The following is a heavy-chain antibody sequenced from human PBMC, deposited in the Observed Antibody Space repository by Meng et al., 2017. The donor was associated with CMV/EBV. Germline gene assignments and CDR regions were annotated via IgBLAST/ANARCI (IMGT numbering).Heavy chain of an antibody. CDR2: IIPIFGTA. J-gene: IGHJ6*02. Sequence: SVKVSCKASGGTFSSYAISWVRQAPGQGLEWMGGIIPIFGTANYAQKFQGRVTITTDESTSTAYMELRSLRSDDTAVYYCARDLNSSSWFYYYYYGMDVWGQGTTVTVSS. CDR1: GGTFSSYA. V-gene: IGHV1-69*05. D-gene: IGHD6-13*01. CDR3: ARDLNSSSWFYYYYYGMDV.